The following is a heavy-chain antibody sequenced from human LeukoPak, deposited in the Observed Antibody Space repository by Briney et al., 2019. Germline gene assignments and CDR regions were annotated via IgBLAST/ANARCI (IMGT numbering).Heavy chain of an antibody. CDR2: ISSSSTI. V-gene: IGHV3-48*01. D-gene: IGHD3-10*01. CDR1: GFTFSSYG. Sequence: GGSLRLSCAASGFTFSSYGMSWVRQAPGKGLEWVSYISSSSTIYYADSVKGRFTISRDNAKNSLYLQMNSLRAEDTAVYYCARESYYGSGSYLYWGQGTLVTVSS. CDR3: ARESYYGSGSYLY. J-gene: IGHJ4*02.